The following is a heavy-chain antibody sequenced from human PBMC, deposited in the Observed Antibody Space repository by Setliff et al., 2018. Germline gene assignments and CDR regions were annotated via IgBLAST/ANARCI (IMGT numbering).Heavy chain of an antibody. CDR3: ARGLSGDY. J-gene: IGHJ4*02. CDR1: GFTFSDYY. Sequence: GGSLRLSCAASGFTFSDYYMTWIRPAPGKGLEWISYIHDSGNPTYYADSVKGRFTVSRYNAKNSLYLQMTSLRAEDTAVYYCARGLSGDYWGQGTLVTVSS. CDR2: IHDSGNPT. V-gene: IGHV3-11*04.